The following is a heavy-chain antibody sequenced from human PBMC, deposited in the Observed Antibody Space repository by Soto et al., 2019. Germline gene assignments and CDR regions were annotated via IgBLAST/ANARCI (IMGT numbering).Heavy chain of an antibody. CDR2: IIPLHNTS. D-gene: IGHD1-20*01. J-gene: IGHJ6*02. V-gene: IGHV1-69*08. CDR1: GGAFTNYS. Sequence: SVKVSCKVSGGAFTNYSLNWVRHAPGQGLEWLGGIIPLHNTSNYSLKLLGRGSVTADISSNTVYMHLSGLTSDDTATYYCAIWSNWNPLYYRGMDVWGQGXTVTV. CDR3: AIWSNWNPLYYRGMDV.